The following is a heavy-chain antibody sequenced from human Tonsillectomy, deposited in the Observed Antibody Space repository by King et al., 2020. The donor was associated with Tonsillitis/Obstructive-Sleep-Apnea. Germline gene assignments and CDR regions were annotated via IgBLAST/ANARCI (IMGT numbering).Heavy chain of an antibody. V-gene: IGHV3-9*01. Sequence: VQLVESGGGLVQPGRSLRLSCAASGFTFDDYAMHWVRQAPGKGLEWVSGIGWDSGNIGYAASVKGRFTISRDNAKNSLFLQMNSLTPEDTALYDCAKAPGPIVGIPGANRAQGLDYYMDVWGKGTTVTVAS. CDR1: GFTFDDYA. CDR2: IGWDSGNI. J-gene: IGHJ6*03. D-gene: IGHD2-2*01. CDR3: AKAPGPIVGIPGANRAQGLDYYMDV.